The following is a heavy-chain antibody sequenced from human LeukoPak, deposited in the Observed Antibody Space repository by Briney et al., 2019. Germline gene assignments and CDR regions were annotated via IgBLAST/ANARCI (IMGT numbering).Heavy chain of an antibody. CDR2: INHSGST. CDR1: GGSFSGYY. V-gene: IGHV4-34*01. D-gene: IGHD4-17*01. Sequence: PSETLSLTCAVYGGSFSGYYWSWIRQPPGKGLEWIGEINHSGSTNYNPSLKSRVTISVDTSKNQFSLKLSSVTAADTAVYYCARDDYGYVWFDPWGQGTLVTVSS. J-gene: IGHJ5*02. CDR3: ARDDYGYVWFDP.